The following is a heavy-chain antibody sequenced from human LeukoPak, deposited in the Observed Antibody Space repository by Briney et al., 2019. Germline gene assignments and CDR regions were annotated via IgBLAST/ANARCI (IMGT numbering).Heavy chain of an antibody. Sequence: PGRSLRLSCAASGFTFSSYGMHWVRQAPGKGLEWVAVISYDGSNKYYADSVKGRFTISRDNSKNTLYLQMNSLRAEDTAVYYCAKDGARYSYGNGVFDYWGQGTLVTVSS. CDR3: AKDGARYSYGNGVFDY. D-gene: IGHD5-18*01. CDR2: ISYDGSNK. V-gene: IGHV3-30*18. J-gene: IGHJ4*02. CDR1: GFTFSSYG.